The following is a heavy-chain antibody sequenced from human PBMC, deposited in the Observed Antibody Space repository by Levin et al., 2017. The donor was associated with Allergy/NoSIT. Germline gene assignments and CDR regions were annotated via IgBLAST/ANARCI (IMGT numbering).Heavy chain of an antibody. D-gene: IGHD6-13*01. J-gene: IGHJ4*02. CDR1: GFTFSAYT. CDR2: ISGSSSTK. V-gene: IGHV3-48*01. CDR3: ARERRGPGSSWYAPVDY. Sequence: GGSLRLSCAASGFTFSAYTMNWVRQAPGKGLEWVSYISGSSSTKYYTDSVKGRFTISRDNAKNSLYLQMNSLRAEDTAVYYCARERRGPGSSWYAPVDYWGQGTLVTVSS.